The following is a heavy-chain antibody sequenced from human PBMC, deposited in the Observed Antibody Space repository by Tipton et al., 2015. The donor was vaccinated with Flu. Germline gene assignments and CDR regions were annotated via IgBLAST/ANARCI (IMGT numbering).Heavy chain of an antibody. CDR1: DISFSSYS. J-gene: IGHJ4*02. V-gene: IGHV3-21*05. CDR2: IRGDSTYT. D-gene: IGHD2-15*01. Sequence: SLRLSCAASDISFSSYSMNWVRQAPGQGLEWLAYIRGDSTYTNYADSVKGRFTISRDNAKNSLYLRMDSLRVEDTAVYYCARDHIVESPVWGQGTLVTVFS. CDR3: ARDHIVESPV.